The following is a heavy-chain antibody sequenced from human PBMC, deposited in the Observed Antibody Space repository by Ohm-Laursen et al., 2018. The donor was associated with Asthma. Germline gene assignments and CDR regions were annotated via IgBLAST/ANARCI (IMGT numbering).Heavy chain of an antibody. CDR2: LNSVFGTS. D-gene: IGHD3-22*01. J-gene: IGHJ4*02. CDR3: AREDDSSGYYY. Sequence: SVKVSCKSLGGPFSTSVFGWVRQAPGQGLEWLGGLNSVFGTSTYAQKFHDRFTITADESTSTAYMELSSLRSEDTAVYYCAREDDSSGYYYWGQGTLVTVSS. V-gene: IGHV1-69*13. CDR1: GGPFSTSV.